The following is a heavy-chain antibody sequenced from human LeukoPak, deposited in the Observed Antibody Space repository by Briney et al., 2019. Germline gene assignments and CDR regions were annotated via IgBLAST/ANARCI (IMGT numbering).Heavy chain of an antibody. CDR2: LRSGGNDK. J-gene: IGHJ5*02. Sequence: PGGSLRLSCAASGFSFSTADMHWVRQAPGKGLEWVAFLRSGGNDKYYAGSVKGRFTISRDNSKNTLFLQMNSLRAEDTAVYYCAKDLQVSLGPQWLANLAPNWFDPWGQGTLVTVSS. D-gene: IGHD6-19*01. CDR3: AKDLQVSLGPQWLANLAPNWFDP. CDR1: GFSFSTAD. V-gene: IGHV3-30*02.